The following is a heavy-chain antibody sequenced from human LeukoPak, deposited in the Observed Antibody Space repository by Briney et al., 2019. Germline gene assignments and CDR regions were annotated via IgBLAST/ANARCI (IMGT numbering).Heavy chain of an antibody. CDR2: IYYSGST. V-gene: IGHV4-59*01. CDR1: GGSISSYY. Sequence: SETLSLTCTVSGGSISSYYWSWIRQPPGKGLEWIGYIYYSGSTNYNPSLKSRVTISVDTSKNQFSLKLSSVTAADTAVYYCARGVNSGWSWGKNYYYYGMDVWGQGTTVTVSS. D-gene: IGHD6-19*01. CDR3: ARGVNSGWSWGKNYYYYGMDV. J-gene: IGHJ6*02.